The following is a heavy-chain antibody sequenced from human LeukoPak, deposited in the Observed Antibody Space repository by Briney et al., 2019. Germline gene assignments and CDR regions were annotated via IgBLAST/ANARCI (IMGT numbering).Heavy chain of an antibody. D-gene: IGHD3-3*01. Sequence: GGSLRLSCAASGFTFDDYGMSWVRQAPGKGLEWVSGINWNGGSTGYADSVKGRFTISRDNAKNSLYLQMNSLRAEDTALYHCARVEYYDFWSGYSSPNAGDYYYYYMDVWGKGTTVTVSS. V-gene: IGHV3-20*01. J-gene: IGHJ6*03. CDR2: INWNGGST. CDR1: GFTFDDYG. CDR3: ARVEYYDFWSGYSSPNAGDYYYYYMDV.